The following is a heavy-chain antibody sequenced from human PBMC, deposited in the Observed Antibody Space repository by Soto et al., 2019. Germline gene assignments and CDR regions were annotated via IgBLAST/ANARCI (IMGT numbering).Heavy chain of an antibody. D-gene: IGHD2-8*02. V-gene: IGHV4-4*07. CDR2: FSLSGTT. J-gene: IGHJ4*02. CDR1: GASITCTSY. Sequence: NPSETLSLTCTVSGASITCTSYWSWIRQPAGKGLEWIGRFSLSGTTNYNPSLRSRVTMSADVSKNQFSLRLTSVTAADTALYYCXRGMTPPGAPAWYYFDSWGQGTLVTVSS. CDR3: XRGMTPPGAPAWYYFDS.